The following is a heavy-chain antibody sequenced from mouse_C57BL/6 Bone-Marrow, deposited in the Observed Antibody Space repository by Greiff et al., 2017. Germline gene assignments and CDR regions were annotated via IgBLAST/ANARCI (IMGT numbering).Heavy chain of an antibody. V-gene: IGHV5-12*01. CDR3: ARLPLYYDYDGYAMDY. CDR1: GFTFSDYY. Sequence: EVKLMESGGGLVQPGGSLKLSCAASGFTFSDYYMYWVRQTPEKRLEWVAYISNGGGSTYYPDTVKGRFTISRDNAKNTLDRQMSRLKSEDTAMYYCARLPLYYDYDGYAMDYWGQGTSVTVSS. CDR2: ISNGGGST. D-gene: IGHD2-4*01. J-gene: IGHJ4*01.